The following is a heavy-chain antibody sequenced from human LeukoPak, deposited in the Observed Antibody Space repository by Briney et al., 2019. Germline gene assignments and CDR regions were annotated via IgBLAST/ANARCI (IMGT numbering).Heavy chain of an antibody. CDR2: IDQSGGYI. D-gene: IGHD1-14*01. CDR1: GLTFSNYA. V-gene: IGHV3-23*01. J-gene: IGHJ4*02. CDR3: AKDYRGSGEVGETGPLDY. Sequence: GGSLRLSCTASGLTFSNYAMSWVRQAPAKGLEWVAGIDQSGGYIHYADSVKGRFTISRDNSKNTLHLQMSSLRAEDTAVYYCAKDYRGSGEVGETGPLDYWGQGTLVTVSS.